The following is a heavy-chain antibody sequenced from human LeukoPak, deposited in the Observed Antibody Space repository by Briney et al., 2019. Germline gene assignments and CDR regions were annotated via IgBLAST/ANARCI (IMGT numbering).Heavy chain of an antibody. V-gene: IGHV4-34*01. D-gene: IGHD4-17*01. CDR2: INHSGST. Sequence: SETLSLTCAVSGGSFSDYYWTWIRQPPWKGLEWIGEINHSGSTRYNPSLKSRVTISVDTSRNQFSLILTSVTVADTAVYFCVRGRTVFDYWGQGNLVTVSS. J-gene: IGHJ4*02. CDR1: GGSFSDYY. CDR3: VRGRTVFDY.